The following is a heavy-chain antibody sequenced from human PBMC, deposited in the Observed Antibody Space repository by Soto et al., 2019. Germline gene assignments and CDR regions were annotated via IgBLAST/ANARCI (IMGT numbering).Heavy chain of an antibody. V-gene: IGHV3-21*01. CDR2: ISSSSSYI. Sequence: EVQLAESGGGLVKPGWSLRLSCAASGFTFSSYSMNWVRQAPGKGLEWVSSISSSSSYIYYADSVKGRFTISRDNAKNSLYLQMNSLRAEDTAVYYCARYGQRVPFDYWGQGTLVTVSS. CDR3: ARYGQRVPFDY. CDR1: GFTFSSYS. J-gene: IGHJ4*02. D-gene: IGHD6-6*01.